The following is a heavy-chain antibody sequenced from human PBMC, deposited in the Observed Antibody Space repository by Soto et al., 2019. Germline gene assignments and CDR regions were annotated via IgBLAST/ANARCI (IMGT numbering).Heavy chain of an antibody. V-gene: IGHV1-69*13. D-gene: IGHD2-2*01. Sequence: SVKVSCKASGGTFSSYAISWVRQAPGQGLEWMGGIIPIFGTANYAQKFQGRVTITADESTSTAYMELSSLRSEDTAVYYCARDRLDIVVVPAARGYYYYYGMDVWGQGTTVTVSS. CDR2: IIPIFGTA. CDR3: ARDRLDIVVVPAARGYYYYYGMDV. CDR1: GGTFSSYA. J-gene: IGHJ6*02.